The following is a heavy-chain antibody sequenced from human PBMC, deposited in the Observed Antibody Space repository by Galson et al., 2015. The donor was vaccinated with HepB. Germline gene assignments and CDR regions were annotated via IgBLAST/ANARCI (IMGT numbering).Heavy chain of an antibody. D-gene: IGHD5-12*01. J-gene: IGHJ4*02. V-gene: IGHV4-34*01. Sequence: ETLSLSCAVDGGSFSGYYWSWIRQPPGKGLGWIGEINHSGSTNYNPSLKSRVTISVDTSKNPFSLKLSSVTAADTAVYYCATRQRGYSGYGRTVITDYWGQGTLVTVSS. CDR2: INHSGST. CDR3: ATRQRGYSGYGRTVITDY. CDR1: GGSFSGYY.